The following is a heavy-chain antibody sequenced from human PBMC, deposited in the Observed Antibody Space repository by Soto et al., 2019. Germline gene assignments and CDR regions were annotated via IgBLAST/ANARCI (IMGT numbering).Heavy chain of an antibody. Sequence: QVQLVQSGAEVKKPGASVKVSCKASGYTFTSYYMHWVRQAPGQGLEWMGIINPSGGSTSYAQKFPGRVTMTRDTSTGTVYMELSSLRSEDTAVYYCARAIAARPLDFDSWGQGTLVTVSS. V-gene: IGHV1-46*01. CDR3: ARAIAARPLDFDS. CDR2: INPSGGST. CDR1: GYTFTSYY. J-gene: IGHJ4*02. D-gene: IGHD6-6*01.